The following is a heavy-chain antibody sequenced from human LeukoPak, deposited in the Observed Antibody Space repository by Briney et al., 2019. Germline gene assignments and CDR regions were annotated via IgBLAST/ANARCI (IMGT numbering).Heavy chain of an antibody. J-gene: IGHJ6*02. D-gene: IGHD5-18*01. CDR3: AKDSSFNSYGYNYYGMDV. CDR2: ISYDGSNK. CDR1: GFTFSSYG. Sequence: GGSLRLSCAASGFTFSSYGMHWVRQAPGKGLEWVAVISYDGSNKYYADSVKGRFTISRDNSKNTLYLQMNSLRAEDTAVYYCAKDSSFNSYGYNYYGMDVWGQGTTVTVSS. V-gene: IGHV3-30*18.